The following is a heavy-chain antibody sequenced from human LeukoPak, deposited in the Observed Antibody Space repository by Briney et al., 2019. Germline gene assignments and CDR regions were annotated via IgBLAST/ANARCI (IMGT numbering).Heavy chain of an antibody. CDR2: ISSSSSYT. CDR3: ARDLWADSSGYPVDY. J-gene: IGHJ4*02. D-gene: IGHD3-22*01. Sequence: GGSLRLSCAASRFTFSDHYMDWVRQAPGKGLEWVSYISSSSSYTNYADSVKGRFTISRDNAKNSLYLQMNSLRAEDTAVYYCARDLWADSSGYPVDYWGQGTLVTVSS. V-gene: IGHV3-11*06. CDR1: RFTFSDHY.